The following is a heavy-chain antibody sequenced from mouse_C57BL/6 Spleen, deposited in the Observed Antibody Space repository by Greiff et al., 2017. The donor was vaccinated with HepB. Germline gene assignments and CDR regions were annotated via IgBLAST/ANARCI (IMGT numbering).Heavy chain of an antibody. CDR2: IHPNSGST. J-gene: IGHJ4*01. CDR3: ARSIVTTGGYYAMDY. Sequence: QVQLQQPGAELVKPGASVKLSCKASGYTFTSYWMHWVKQRPGQGLEWIGMIHPNSGSTNYNEKFKSKATLTVDKSSSTAYMQLSSLTSEDSAVYYCARSIVTTGGYYAMDYWGQGTSVTVSS. V-gene: IGHV1-64*01. CDR1: GYTFTSYW. D-gene: IGHD2-5*01.